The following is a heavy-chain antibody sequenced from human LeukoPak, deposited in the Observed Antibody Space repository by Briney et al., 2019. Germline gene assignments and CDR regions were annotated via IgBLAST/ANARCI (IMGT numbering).Heavy chain of an antibody. CDR1: GYTFTSFG. Sequence: GASVKVSCKASGYTFTSFGISWVRQAPGQGLEWMGWISAYNGNTNYAQKLQGRVTMTTDTSTSTAYMELRSLRSDDTAVYYCARVGVAFYYDSSGPPNWFDPWGQGTLVTVSS. V-gene: IGHV1-18*01. J-gene: IGHJ5*02. D-gene: IGHD3-22*01. CDR2: ISAYNGNT. CDR3: ARVGVAFYYDSSGPPNWFDP.